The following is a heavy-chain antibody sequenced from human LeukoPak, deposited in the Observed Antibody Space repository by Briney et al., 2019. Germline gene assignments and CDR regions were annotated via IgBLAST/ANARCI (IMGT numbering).Heavy chain of an antibody. D-gene: IGHD3-22*01. V-gene: IGHV4-30-2*01. CDR1: GKSMTSDGYS. CDR3: ARSWHYYDSSAYSHHFDY. J-gene: IGHJ4*02. CDR2: IYNSVTT. Sequence: SETLSLTCDVSGKSMTSDGYSWNWIRQPPGKGLEWIGYIYNSVTTYYNPSLKSRVTMSVDRSKNQFSLYLSSVTAADTAVYYCARSWHYYDSSAYSHHFDYWGQGAQVTVSS.